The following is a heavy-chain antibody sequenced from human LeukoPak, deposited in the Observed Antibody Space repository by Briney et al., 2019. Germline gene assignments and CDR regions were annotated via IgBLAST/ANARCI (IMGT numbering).Heavy chain of an antibody. J-gene: IGHJ4*02. Sequence: SETLSLTCAVYGVSFSGYYWSWIRQPPGKGLEWIGEINHSGSTNYNPSLKSRVTISVDTSKNQFSLKLSSVTAADTAVYYCARGRGYFDYWGQGTLVTDSS. D-gene: IGHD3-10*01. CDR2: INHSGST. CDR3: ARGRGYFDY. CDR1: GVSFSGYY. V-gene: IGHV4-34*01.